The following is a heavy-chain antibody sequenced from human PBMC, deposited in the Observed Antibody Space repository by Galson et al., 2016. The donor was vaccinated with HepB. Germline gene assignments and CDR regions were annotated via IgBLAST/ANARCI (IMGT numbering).Heavy chain of an antibody. CDR2: ISFDGRKQ. CDR3: ARDHSYGTTWPFFDK. V-gene: IGHV3-30*03. J-gene: IGHJ4*02. Sequence: SLRLSCAVSGFTFSGFDMHWVRQAPGKGPEWVARISFDGRKQDYTSSMKGRFTISRENSGNTLYLQMHNLRAEDTAVYFCARDHSYGTTWPFFDKSGQGTLVTVSS. CDR1: GFTFSGFD. D-gene: IGHD1-14*01.